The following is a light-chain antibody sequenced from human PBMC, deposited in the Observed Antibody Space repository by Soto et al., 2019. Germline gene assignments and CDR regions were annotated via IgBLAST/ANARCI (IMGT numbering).Light chain of an antibody. CDR1: SSDVGGSGL. Sequence: QSALTQPASVSGSPGQSITISCTGTSSDVGGSGLVSWYQFHPGKAPKLVIFEGFKRPSGVSNRFSGSKSGSTASLTISGLQAEDEADYYCCSYAGRSTWDVVFGGGTKVTVL. CDR3: CSYAGRSTWDVV. J-gene: IGLJ2*01. V-gene: IGLV2-23*01. CDR2: EGF.